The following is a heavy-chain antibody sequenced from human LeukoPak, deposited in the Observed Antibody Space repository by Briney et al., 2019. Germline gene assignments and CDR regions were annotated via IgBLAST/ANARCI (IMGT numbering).Heavy chain of an antibody. D-gene: IGHD6-19*01. V-gene: IGHV4-39*07. CDR1: GGSISSSSYY. CDR3: ARVLKQWLVPGWFDP. J-gene: IGHJ5*02. CDR2: IYYSGST. Sequence: SETLSLTCTVSGGSISSSSYYWGWIRQPPGKGLEWIGSIYYSGSTYYNPSLKSRVTISVDTSKNQFSLKLSSVTAADTAVYYCARVLKQWLVPGWFDPWGQGTLVTVSS.